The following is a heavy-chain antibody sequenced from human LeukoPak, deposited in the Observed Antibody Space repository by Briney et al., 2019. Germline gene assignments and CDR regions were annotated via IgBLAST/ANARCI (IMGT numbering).Heavy chain of an antibody. CDR1: GRPFSRNV. V-gene: IGHV1-69*04. J-gene: IGHJ4*02. D-gene: IGHD6-13*01. CDR3: ARAGGSSWFVSLYY. Sequence: SVKVSCTASGRPFSRNVISWVRQAPGQGLECLGRIIPIIGTPDYAQKFQGRVTITADKSTNTAYMELTSLKSDDTAVYYCARAGGSSWFVSLYYWGQGTLVTVSS. CDR2: IIPIIGTP.